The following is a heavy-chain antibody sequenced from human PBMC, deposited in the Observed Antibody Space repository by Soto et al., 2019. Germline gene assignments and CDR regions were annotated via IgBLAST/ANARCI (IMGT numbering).Heavy chain of an antibody. Sequence: PSETLSLTCAVSGGSISSGGYSWSWIRQPPGKGLEWIGYIYHSGSTYYNPSLKSRVTISVDRSKNQFSLKLSSVTAADTAVYYCARAYYDFWTRPYYYYGMDVWGQGTTVTVS. V-gene: IGHV4-30-2*01. D-gene: IGHD3-3*01. J-gene: IGHJ6*02. CDR1: GGSISSGGYS. CDR3: ARAYYDFWTRPYYYYGMDV. CDR2: IYHSGST.